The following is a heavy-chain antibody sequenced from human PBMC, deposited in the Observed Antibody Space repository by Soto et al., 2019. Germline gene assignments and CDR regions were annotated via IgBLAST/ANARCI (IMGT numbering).Heavy chain of an antibody. J-gene: IGHJ4*01. CDR3: RTTVSTSGAELKMTTVTTELDY. D-gene: IGHD4-17*01. V-gene: IGHV3-73*01. CDR1: GFTFSDSP. Sequence: PGGSLRLSCAASGFTFSDSPIHWVRQASGKGLEWVGRIRSKVNSYATGYAASVKGRFTISRDDSKNTTYLQMNSLRTEDTAVYYCRTTVSTSGAELKMTTVTTELDYWGHGTLVTVSS. CDR2: IRSKVNSYAT.